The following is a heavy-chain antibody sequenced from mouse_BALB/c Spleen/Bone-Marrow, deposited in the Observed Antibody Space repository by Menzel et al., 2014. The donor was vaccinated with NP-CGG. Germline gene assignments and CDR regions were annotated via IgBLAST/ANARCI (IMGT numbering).Heavy chain of an antibody. J-gene: IGHJ4*01. D-gene: IGHD2-14*01. CDR2: ISNGGGST. Sequence: EAKLVESGGGLVQPGGSLKLSCATSGFTFSDYYMYWVRQTPEKRLEWVAYISNGGGSTYYPDTVKGRFTISRDNAKNTLYPQMSRLKSEDTAMYYCARQNYRGAMDYWGQGTSVTVSS. CDR3: ARQNYRGAMDY. CDR1: GFTFSDYY. V-gene: IGHV5-12*02.